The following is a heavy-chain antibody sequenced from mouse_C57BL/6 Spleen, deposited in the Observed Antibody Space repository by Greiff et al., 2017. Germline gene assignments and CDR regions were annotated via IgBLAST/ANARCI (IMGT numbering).Heavy chain of an antibody. V-gene: IGHV6-3*01. CDR2: IRLKSDNYAP. J-gene: IGHJ3*01. CDR3: TGHAWFAY. CDR1: GFTFSNYW. Sequence: EVKLVESGGGLVQPGGSMKLSCVASGFTFSNYWMNWVRQSPEKGLEWVAQIRLKSDNYAPHYAESVKGRFTISRDDSKSSVYLQMNNLRAEDTGIYYCTGHAWFAYWGQGTLVTVSA.